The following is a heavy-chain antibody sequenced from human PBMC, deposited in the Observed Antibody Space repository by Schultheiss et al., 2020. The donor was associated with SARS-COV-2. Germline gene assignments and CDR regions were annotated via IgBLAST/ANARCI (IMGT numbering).Heavy chain of an antibody. CDR3: ARADSGDYQYKY. D-gene: IGHD4-17*01. CDR2: ISSRGNT. V-gene: IGHV4-4*07. CDR1: GGSISSDH. Sequence: SETLSLTCTVSGGSISSDHWTWIRQPAGKGLEWIGRISSRGNTKYNPSLTSRVTMSVDTSKNQFSLKVTSVTAADTAVYYCARADSGDYQYKYRGQGTLVTVSS. J-gene: IGHJ4*02.